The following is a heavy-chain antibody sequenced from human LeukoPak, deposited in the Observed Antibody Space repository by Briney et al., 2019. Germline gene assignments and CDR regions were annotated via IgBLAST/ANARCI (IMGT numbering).Heavy chain of an antibody. Sequence: PGGSLRLSCAASGFTSNSYRMNWVRQAPGKGLEWVSYISSSSSTIYYADSVKGRLTISRDNAKNSLYLQMNSLRAEDTAVYYCARDYYDSSGSINDYWGQGTLVTVSS. CDR3: ARDYYDSSGSINDY. V-gene: IGHV3-48*01. CDR2: ISSSSSTI. D-gene: IGHD3-22*01. J-gene: IGHJ4*02. CDR1: GFTSNSYR.